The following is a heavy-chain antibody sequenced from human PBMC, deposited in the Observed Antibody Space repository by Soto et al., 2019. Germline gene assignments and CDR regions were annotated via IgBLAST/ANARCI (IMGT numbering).Heavy chain of an antibody. V-gene: IGHV4-59*01. D-gene: IGHD4-17*01. CDR3: ARDLDGDYGGLRY. Sequence: QVQLQESGPGLVKPSETLSLTCTVSGGSISSYYWSWIRQPPGKGLEWIGYIYYSGSTNYNPSLKRRVTISVDTSKNQFSLKLSSVTAADTAVYYCARDLDGDYGGLRYWGQGTLVTVSS. CDR1: GGSISSYY. J-gene: IGHJ4*02. CDR2: IYYSGST.